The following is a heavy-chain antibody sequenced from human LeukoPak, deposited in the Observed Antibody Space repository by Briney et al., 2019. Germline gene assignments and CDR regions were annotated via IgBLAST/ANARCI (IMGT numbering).Heavy chain of an antibody. Sequence: GGSLRLSCAASGFTFSSYGMHWVRQAPGRGLEWVAVIWYDGSNKYYADSVKGRFTISRDNSKNTLYLQMNSLRAEDTAVYYCASRQSKWEYFDYWGQGTLVTVSS. CDR2: IWYDGSNK. D-gene: IGHD1-26*01. CDR3: ASRQSKWEYFDY. CDR1: GFTFSSYG. V-gene: IGHV3-33*01. J-gene: IGHJ4*02.